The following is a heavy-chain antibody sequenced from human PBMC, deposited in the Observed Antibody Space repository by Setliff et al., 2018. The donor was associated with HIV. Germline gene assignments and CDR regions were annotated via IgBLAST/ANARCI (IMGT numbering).Heavy chain of an antibody. J-gene: IGHJ5*02. CDR3: ARAHFLVAMTRNWFDP. D-gene: IGHD5-12*01. CDR2: IDPKSGVA. V-gene: IGHV1-2*06. Sequence: ASVKVSCKASGYTFTDFYIHWVRQAPGQGLEWIGRIDPKSGVADYLKKFQGRVTMTTDTSTNTAHMELIRPRFDDTAVYYCARAHFLVAMTRNWFDPWGQGTLVTVSS. CDR1: GYTFTDFY.